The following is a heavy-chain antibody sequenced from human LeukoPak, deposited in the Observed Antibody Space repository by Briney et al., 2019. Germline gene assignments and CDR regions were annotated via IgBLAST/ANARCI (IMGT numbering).Heavy chain of an antibody. V-gene: IGHV4-4*07. D-gene: IGHD2-2*01. CDR2: IYSSGST. Sequence: SETLSLTCTVSGGSISTNHYWNWIRQPAGKGLEWIGRIYSSGSTNYNPSLKSRVTMSVDTSKNQFSLKLSSVTAADTAVYYCARDLGYCSRTSCDYYYMDVWGKGTTVTVSS. CDR1: GGSISTNHY. J-gene: IGHJ6*03. CDR3: ARDLGYCSRTSCDYYYMDV.